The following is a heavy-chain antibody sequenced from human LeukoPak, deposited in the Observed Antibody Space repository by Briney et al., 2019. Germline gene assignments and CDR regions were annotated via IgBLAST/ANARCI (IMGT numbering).Heavy chain of an antibody. J-gene: IGHJ4*02. CDR3: AKVGFGWYQIDY. Sequence: GGSLRLSLATFGFTFSIYGRHWVRQAPGKGLEGVAFIRYDGTSQYYTDSVKGRFTISRDNSMNTMYLQMNSLRVEDTAVYYCAKVGFGWYQIDYWGQGTLVTVSS. V-gene: IGHV3-30*02. D-gene: IGHD6-19*01. CDR1: GFTFSIYG. CDR2: IRYDGTSQ.